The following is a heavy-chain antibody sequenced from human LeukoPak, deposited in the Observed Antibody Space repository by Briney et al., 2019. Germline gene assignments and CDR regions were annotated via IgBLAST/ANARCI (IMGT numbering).Heavy chain of an antibody. V-gene: IGHV3-13*05. CDR3: ARGPGSYCSGGSCYNQYFQH. Sequence: GGSLRLSCAASGFTFSSYDMHWVRQATAKGLEWVSAIGTAGDPYYPGSVKGRFTLSRENAKNSLYLQMNSLRAGDTAVYYCARGPGSYCSGGSCYNQYFQHWGQGTLVTVSS. CDR2: IGTAGDP. D-gene: IGHD2-15*01. CDR1: GFTFSSYD. J-gene: IGHJ1*01.